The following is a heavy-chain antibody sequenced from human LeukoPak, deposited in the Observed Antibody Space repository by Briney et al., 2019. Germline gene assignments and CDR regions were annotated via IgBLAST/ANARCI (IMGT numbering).Heavy chain of an antibody. CDR3: TRDRAYGALDY. CDR1: GFTFSSYW. D-gene: IGHD4/OR15-4a*01. CDR2: INSDGSST. J-gene: IGHJ4*02. Sequence: GGSLRLSCAASGFTFSSYWMHWVRQAPGKGLVWVSRINSDGSSTSYGDSVKGRFTISRDNAKNSVYLQMISLRDEDTAVYYCTRDRAYGALDYWGQGTLVTVSS. V-gene: IGHV3-74*01.